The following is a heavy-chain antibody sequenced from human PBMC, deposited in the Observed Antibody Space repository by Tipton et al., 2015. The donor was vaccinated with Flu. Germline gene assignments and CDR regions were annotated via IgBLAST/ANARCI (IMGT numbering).Heavy chain of an antibody. J-gene: IGHJ2*01. V-gene: IGHV3-9*01. CDR1: GFTFDDYA. CDR3: AKGRLHWYFDL. D-gene: IGHD4-11*01. CDR2: ISWNSGSI. Sequence: SLRLSCAASGFTFDDYAMHWVRQASGKGLEWVSGISWNSGSIGYADSVKGRFTISRDNAKNSLYLQMNSLRAEDTALYYSAKGRLHWYFDLWGRGTLVTVSS.